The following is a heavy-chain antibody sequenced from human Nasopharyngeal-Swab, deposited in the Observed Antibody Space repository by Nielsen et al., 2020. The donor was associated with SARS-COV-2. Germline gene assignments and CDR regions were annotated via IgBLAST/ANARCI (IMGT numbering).Heavy chain of an antibody. J-gene: IGHJ3*02. D-gene: IGHD3-22*01. Sequence: SVKVSCKASGGTFSSYAISWVRQAPGQGLEWMGGIIPIFGTANYAQKFQGRVTITADESTSTAYMELSSPRSEDTAVYYCARAIDYDSSGYVLQKDAFDIWGQGTMVTVSS. CDR1: GGTFSSYA. CDR2: IIPIFGTA. CDR3: ARAIDYDSSGYVLQKDAFDI. V-gene: IGHV1-69*13.